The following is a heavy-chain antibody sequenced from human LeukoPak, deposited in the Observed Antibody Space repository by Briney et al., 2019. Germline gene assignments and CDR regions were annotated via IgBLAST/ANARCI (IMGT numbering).Heavy chain of an antibody. D-gene: IGHD3-3*01. CDR3: ARGLLYYDFWSGYSTQLDY. CDR1: GFTFSSYA. Sequence: PGGSLRLSCAASGFTFSSYAMHWVRQAPGKGLEWVAVISYDGSNKYYADSVKGRFTISRDNSKNTLYLQMNSLRAEDTAVYYCARGLLYYDFWSGYSTQLDYWGQGTLVTVSS. V-gene: IGHV3-30-3*01. CDR2: ISYDGSNK. J-gene: IGHJ4*02.